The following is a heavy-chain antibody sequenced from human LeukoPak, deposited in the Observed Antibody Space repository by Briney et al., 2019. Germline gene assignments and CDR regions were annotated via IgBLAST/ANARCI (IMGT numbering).Heavy chain of an antibody. CDR3: ASAEPRGIIWYPY. V-gene: IGHV4-4*02. J-gene: IGHJ4*02. D-gene: IGHD6-13*01. CDR2: IYHSGST. Sequence: PSETLSLTCAVSGAPISSNNWWCSWVRQPPGNGLEWIGEIYHSGSTKYNPSLKSRVTMSVDKSKNQFSLGLSSVTAADTAVYYCASAEPRGIIWYPYWGQGTLVTVSS. CDR1: GAPISSNNW.